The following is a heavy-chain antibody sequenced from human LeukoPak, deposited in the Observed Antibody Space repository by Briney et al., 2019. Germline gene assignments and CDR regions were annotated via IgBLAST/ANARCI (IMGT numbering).Heavy chain of an antibody. V-gene: IGHV3-53*01. CDR2: IYTGGST. CDR1: GFTVSNNY. CDR3: ARGRQGYGDYFS. Sequence: GGSLRLSCAASGFTVSNNYMSWVRQAPGKGLEWVSVIYTGGSTDYTDSVKGRFTISRDNSKSTLYLQMNSLRAEDTAMYYCARGRQGYGDYFSWGQGTLVTVSS. D-gene: IGHD4-17*01. J-gene: IGHJ5*02.